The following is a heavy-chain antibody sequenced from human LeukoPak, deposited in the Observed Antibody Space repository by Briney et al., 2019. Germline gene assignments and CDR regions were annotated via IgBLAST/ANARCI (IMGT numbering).Heavy chain of an antibody. CDR2: INPNSGGT. D-gene: IGHD6-19*01. V-gene: IGHV1-2*06. J-gene: IGHJ4*02. Sequence: WASVKVSCKASGYTFTSYGISWVRQAPGQGLEWMGRINPNSGGTNYAQKFQGRDTMTRDTYISTAYMELSRLRSDDTAVYYCARSSGWYGDYWGQGTLVTVSS. CDR3: ARSSGWYGDY. CDR1: GYTFTSYG.